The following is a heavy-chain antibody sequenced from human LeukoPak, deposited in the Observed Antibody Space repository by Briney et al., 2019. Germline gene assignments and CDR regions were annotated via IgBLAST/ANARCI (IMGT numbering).Heavy chain of an antibody. CDR3: ARDRIVSGYSEGFDY. Sequence: SETLSLTCTVSGGSIRSYYLTWIRQPAGKGLEWIGRINTGGSTNYNPSLKSRVTMSVDTSKNELSLSLTSVTAADTAVYYCARDRIVSGYSEGFDYWGQGTLVTVSS. J-gene: IGHJ4*02. D-gene: IGHD3-22*01. CDR2: INTGGST. V-gene: IGHV4-4*07. CDR1: GGSIRSYY.